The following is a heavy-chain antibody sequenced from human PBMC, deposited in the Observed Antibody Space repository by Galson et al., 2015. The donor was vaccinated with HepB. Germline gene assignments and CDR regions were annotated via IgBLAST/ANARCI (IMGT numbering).Heavy chain of an antibody. J-gene: IGHJ4*02. D-gene: IGHD3-22*01. CDR1: GFTFSYAW. CDR2: IKSKADGGTT. Sequence: SLRLSCAASGFTFSYAWMSWVRQAPGKGLEWVGRIKSKADGGTTDYGAPVKGRFTTSRDDSKNTLPLQMNSLKTEDTAVYYCTTVAYYDSSGHYYIGGFWGQGTLVTVSS. CDR3: TTVAYYDSSGHYYIGGF. V-gene: IGHV3-15*01.